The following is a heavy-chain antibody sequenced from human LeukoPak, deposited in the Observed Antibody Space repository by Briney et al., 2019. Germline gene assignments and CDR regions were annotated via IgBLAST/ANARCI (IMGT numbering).Heavy chain of an antibody. CDR3: AKDQGYSSSSFDY. CDR1: GFTFSNYA. CDR2: ISGSASST. V-gene: IGHV3-23*01. Sequence: PGGSLRLSCAASGFTFSNYAMSWVRQAPGKGLEWVSAISGSASSTYHADSVKGRFTISRDNSKNTLYLQMNSLGAGDTAVYYCAKDQGYSSSSFDYWGQGTLVTVSS. J-gene: IGHJ4*02. D-gene: IGHD6-13*01.